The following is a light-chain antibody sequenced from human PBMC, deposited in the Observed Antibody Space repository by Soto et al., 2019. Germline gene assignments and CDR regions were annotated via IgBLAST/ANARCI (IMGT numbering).Light chain of an antibody. Sequence: QSALTQPASVSGSPGQSITISCTGTNSDVGGYNYVSWYQQHPGKAPKLMIYEVTNRPSGVSTRFSGSKSGNTASLTISGLQAEDEAEYYCSSYTSSSTDVFGTGTKLTVL. CDR1: NSDVGGYNY. CDR3: SSYTSSSTDV. J-gene: IGLJ1*01. V-gene: IGLV2-14*01. CDR2: EVT.